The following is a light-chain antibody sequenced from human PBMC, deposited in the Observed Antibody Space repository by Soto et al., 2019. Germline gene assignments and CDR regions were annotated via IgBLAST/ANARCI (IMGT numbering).Light chain of an antibody. CDR2: G. J-gene: IGLJ2*01. Sequence: QSVLTQPPSVSGAPGQRVTISCTGSSSNIGAGYPVHWYQQLPGTAPKLLVAGNRPSGVPDRFSVSKSGASASLAITGLQAEDEADYYCAAWDDSLSVVFGGGTKLTVL. CDR3: AAWDDSLSVV. V-gene: IGLV1-40*01. CDR1: SSNIGAGYP.